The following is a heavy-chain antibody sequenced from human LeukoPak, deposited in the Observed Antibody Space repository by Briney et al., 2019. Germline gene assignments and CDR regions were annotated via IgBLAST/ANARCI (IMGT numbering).Heavy chain of an antibody. D-gene: IGHD6-13*01. CDR2: ISSSSSYI. J-gene: IGHJ4*02. Sequence: GGSLRLFCAASGFTFSSYSMNWACQAPGKGLEWVSSISSSSSYIYYADSVKGRFTVSRDNAKNSVYLQMNSLRAEDTAVYYCARSFEGIEAGEIDYWGQGTLVTVSS. CDR1: GFTFSSYS. V-gene: IGHV3-21*01. CDR3: ARSFEGIEAGEIDY.